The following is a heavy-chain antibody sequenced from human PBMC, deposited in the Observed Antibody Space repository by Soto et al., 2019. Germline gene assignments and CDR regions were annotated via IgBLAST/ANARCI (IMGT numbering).Heavy chain of an antibody. V-gene: IGHV3-7*03. CDR3: ATGYTYGPDY. CDR2: IKQDGSEK. CDR1: GFSFSSYW. D-gene: IGHD5-12*01. J-gene: IGHJ4*02. Sequence: PGGSLRLSCAASGFSFSSYWMHWVRQAPGKGLEWVANIKQDGSEKYYVDSVKGRFTISRDNAQNSLYLQMNRLRTEDTDVYYCATGYTYGPDYWAQGTLVTVS.